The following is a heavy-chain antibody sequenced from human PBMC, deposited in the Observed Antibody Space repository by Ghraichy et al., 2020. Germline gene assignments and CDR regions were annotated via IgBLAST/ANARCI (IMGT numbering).Heavy chain of an antibody. J-gene: IGHJ4*02. Sequence: GESLNISCAASGFVFSHCDMSWVRQAPGKGLEWVSSIRNDGANTHYADSVKGRFTISRDNSNAMLYLEMNSLRPEDSAIYYCAKEVCPDAFFDSWGQGTLVTVSS. V-gene: IGHV3-23*01. D-gene: IGHD1-14*01. CDR1: GFVFSHCD. CDR3: AKEVCPDAFFDS. CDR2: IRNDGANT.